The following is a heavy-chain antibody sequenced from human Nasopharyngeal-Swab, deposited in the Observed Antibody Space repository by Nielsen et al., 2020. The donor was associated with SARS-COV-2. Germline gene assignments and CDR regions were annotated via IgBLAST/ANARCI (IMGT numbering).Heavy chain of an antibody. J-gene: IGHJ4*02. Sequence: SETLSLTCTVSGGSISSYYWSWIRQPPGKGLEWIGYIYYSGSTNYNPSLKSRVTISVATSKNQFSLKLSSVTAADTAVYYCARGATPYYFDYWGQGTLVTVSS. CDR2: IYYSGST. D-gene: IGHD2-15*01. CDR1: GGSISSYY. V-gene: IGHV4-59*01. CDR3: ARGATPYYFDY.